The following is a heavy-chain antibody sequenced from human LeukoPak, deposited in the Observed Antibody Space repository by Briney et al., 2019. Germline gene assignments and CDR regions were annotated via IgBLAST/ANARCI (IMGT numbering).Heavy chain of an antibody. CDR3: ARAQQLDYYLDS. CDR1: GYTFTGYY. D-gene: IGHD6-13*01. J-gene: IGHJ4*02. CDR2: INPNSGGT. Sequence: ASVKVSCKASGYTFTGYYMHWVRQAPGQGLEWMGWINPNSGGTNYAQKFQGRVTMTRDTSISTAYMELTSLRSDDTAVYYCARAQQLDYYLDSWGQGTLVTVSS. V-gene: IGHV1-2*02.